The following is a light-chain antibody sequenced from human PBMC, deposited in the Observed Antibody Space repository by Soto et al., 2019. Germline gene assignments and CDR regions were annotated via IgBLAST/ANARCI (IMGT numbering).Light chain of an antibody. CDR3: QLYNRNTWS. Sequence: IQLTQSPASLSASVGDRVTITCRASQSVGTWVAWYQQKPGQAPKLLIYGASNLESGVPSRFSGSGSGTEFTLTITTLQPDDFATYFCQLYNRNTWSFGPGTKVDIK. CDR1: QSVGTW. CDR2: GAS. J-gene: IGKJ1*01. V-gene: IGKV1-5*01.